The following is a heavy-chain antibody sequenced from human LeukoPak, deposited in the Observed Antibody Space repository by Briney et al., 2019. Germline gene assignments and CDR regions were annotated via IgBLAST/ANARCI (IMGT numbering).Heavy chain of an antibody. Sequence: GGSLRLSCAASGFTFSSYGMHWVRQTPGKGLEWVAVISYDGSNKYYADSVKGRFTISRDNSKNTLYLQMNSLRAEDTAVYYCAKDRNSGTPVGYWGQGTLVTVSS. D-gene: IGHD3-10*01. CDR1: GFTFSSYG. CDR3: AKDRNSGTPVGY. CDR2: ISYDGSNK. V-gene: IGHV3-30*18. J-gene: IGHJ4*02.